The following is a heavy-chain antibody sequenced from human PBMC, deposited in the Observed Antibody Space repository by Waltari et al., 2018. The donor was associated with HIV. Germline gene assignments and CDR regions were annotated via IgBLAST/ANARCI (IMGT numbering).Heavy chain of an antibody. D-gene: IGHD3-22*01. CDR3: ARQVGDYYDSSGSFYYFDY. CDR1: GGSISSSSYY. J-gene: IGHJ4*02. CDR2: IYYSGST. V-gene: IGHV4-39*01. Sequence: QLQLQESGPGLVKPSETLSLTCTVSGGSISSSSYYWGWIRQPPGKGLEWIGSIYYSGSTDYNPSLKSRVTISVDTSKNQFSLKLSSVTAADTAVYYCARQVGDYYDSSGSFYYFDYWGQGTLVTVSS.